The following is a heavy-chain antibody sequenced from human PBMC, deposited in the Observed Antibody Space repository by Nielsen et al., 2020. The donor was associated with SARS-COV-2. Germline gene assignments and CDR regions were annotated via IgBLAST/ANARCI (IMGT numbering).Heavy chain of an antibody. V-gene: IGHV3-33*01. Sequence: VRQAPGKGLEWVAVIWYDGSNKYYADSVKGRFTISRDNSKNTLYLQMNSLRAEDTAVYYCTTDRYPGIAVAGTGSRYFQHWGQGTLVTVSS. D-gene: IGHD6-19*01. J-gene: IGHJ1*01. CDR3: TTDRYPGIAVAGTGSRYFQH. CDR2: IWYDGSNK.